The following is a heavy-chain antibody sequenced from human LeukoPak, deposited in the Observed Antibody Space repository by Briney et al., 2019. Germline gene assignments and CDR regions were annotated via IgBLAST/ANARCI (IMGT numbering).Heavy chain of an antibody. J-gene: IGHJ6*02. CDR1: GFTFSEPW. D-gene: IGHD1-1*01. V-gene: IGHV3-7*01. CDR2: INHEGGGI. CDR3: ATYINWVAGDV. Sequence: GGSLRLSCAASGFTFSEPWMSWVRQVPGQGLEWVAHINHEGGGIQYVDSVKGRFTISRDNAKGSVYLQMNSLRAEDTAIYHCATYINWVAGDVWGQGTTVIVSS.